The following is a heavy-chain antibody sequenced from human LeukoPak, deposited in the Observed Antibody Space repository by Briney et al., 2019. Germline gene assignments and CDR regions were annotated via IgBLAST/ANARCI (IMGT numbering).Heavy chain of an antibody. V-gene: IGHV4-39*07. Sequence: GSLRLSCAASGITSNIYTMSWVRQAPGKGLEWIGSIYHSGSTYYNPSLKSRITMSLDTSKSQFSLKLNSVTAADTAVYYCARYHGGYDDYWGQGTLVTVSS. CDR1: GITSNIYT. CDR2: IYHSGST. D-gene: IGHD5-12*01. CDR3: ARYHGGYDDY. J-gene: IGHJ4*02.